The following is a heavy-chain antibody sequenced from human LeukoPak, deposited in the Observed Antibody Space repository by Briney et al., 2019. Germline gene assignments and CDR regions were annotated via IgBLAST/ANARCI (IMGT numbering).Heavy chain of an antibody. J-gene: IGHJ4*02. Sequence: GRSLGLSCAASGFTFDDYAMHWVRQAPGKGLEWVSGISWNSGRIGDADSVKGRFTISRDNAKNSLYLQMNSLRIEDTALYYCAKDQQYSSSGTFDYWGQGTLVTVSS. CDR1: GFTFDDYA. D-gene: IGHD6-19*01. CDR2: ISWNSGRI. CDR3: AKDQQYSSSGTFDY. V-gene: IGHV3-9*01.